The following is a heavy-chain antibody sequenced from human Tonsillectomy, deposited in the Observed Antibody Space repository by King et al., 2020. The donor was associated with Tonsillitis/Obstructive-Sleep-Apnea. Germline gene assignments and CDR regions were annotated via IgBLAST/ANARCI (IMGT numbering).Heavy chain of an antibody. D-gene: IGHD3-3*01. Sequence: VQLVESGGGVVQPGRSLRLSCAVSGFTFRTYGMHWVRQAPGKGLEWVAVIWFDGSKKYYADSVKGRFTVSRDNSKNTLYLQMNSLRAEDTAVYYCARAREVNFDHWGQGTLVTVSS. CDR1: GFTFRTYG. V-gene: IGHV3-33*01. CDR2: IWFDGSKK. CDR3: ARAREVNFDH. J-gene: IGHJ4*02.